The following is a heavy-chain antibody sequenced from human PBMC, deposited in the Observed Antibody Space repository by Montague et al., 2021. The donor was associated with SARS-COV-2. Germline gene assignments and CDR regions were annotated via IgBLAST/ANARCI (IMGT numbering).Heavy chain of an antibody. Sequence: VKPTQTLTLTCTFSGFSLNTSGMCVSWIRQPPGKALEWLALIDWDEDQYYSTSLKTRLTISKDTSKNQVVLTTTNMDPIDTATYYCARSYGDYRDSYFDYWGQGTLVTVSS. CDR2: IDWDEDQ. D-gene: IGHD4-17*01. J-gene: IGHJ4*02. CDR1: GFSLNTSGMC. CDR3: ARSYGDYRDSYFDY. V-gene: IGHV2-70*01.